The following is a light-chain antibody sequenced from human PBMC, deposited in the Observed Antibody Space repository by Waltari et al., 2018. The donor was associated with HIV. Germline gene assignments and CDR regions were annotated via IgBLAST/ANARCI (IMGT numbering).Light chain of an antibody. CDR3: SSYTSSSTLG. Sequence: SSDVGGYNYVSWYQQHPGKAPKLMIYDVSNRPSGVFNRFSGSKSGNTASLTISGLQAEDEADYYCSSYTSSSTLGFGGGTKLTVL. J-gene: IGLJ3*02. CDR1: SSDVGGYNY. CDR2: DVS. V-gene: IGLV2-14*03.